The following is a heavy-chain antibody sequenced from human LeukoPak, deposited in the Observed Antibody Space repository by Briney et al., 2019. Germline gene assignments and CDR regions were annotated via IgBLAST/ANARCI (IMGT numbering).Heavy chain of an antibody. CDR3: ASSPFIAVAGTSYYYYYYMDV. CDR2: IYYSGST. V-gene: IGHV4-59*01. D-gene: IGHD6-19*01. Sequence: SETLSLTCTVSGGSISSYYWSWIRQPPGKGLEWIGYIYYSGSTNYNPSLKSRVTISVDTSKNQFSLKLSSVTAADTAVYYCASSPFIAVAGTSYYYYYYMDVWGKGTTVTVSS. CDR1: GGSISSYY. J-gene: IGHJ6*03.